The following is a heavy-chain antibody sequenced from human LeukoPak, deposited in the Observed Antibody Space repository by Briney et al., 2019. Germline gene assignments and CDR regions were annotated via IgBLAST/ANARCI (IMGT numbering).Heavy chain of an antibody. CDR1: GFTFSSYA. CDR3: ATDRMVLGN. Sequence: GGSLRLSCAASGFTFSSYAMSWVRQAPGKGLEWVSAISDSGGKTYYADSVKGRFTISRDNSRNTLYLQMNNLRAEDTALYYCATDRMVLGNWGQGTLVTVSS. CDR2: ISDSGGKT. D-gene: IGHD6-13*01. V-gene: IGHV3-23*01. J-gene: IGHJ4*02.